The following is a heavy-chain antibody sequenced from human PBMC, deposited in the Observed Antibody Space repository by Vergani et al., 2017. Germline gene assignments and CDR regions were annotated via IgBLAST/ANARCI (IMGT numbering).Heavy chain of an antibody. J-gene: IGHJ4*02. Sequence: QVQLVQSGAEVKKPGSSVKVSCKASGGTFSSYAISWVRQAPGQGLEWIGEIYHSGSTNYNPSLKSRVTISVDKSKNQFSLKLSSVTAADTAVYYCARSRGYDFWSGYSTFDYWGQGTLVTVSS. CDR3: ARSRGYDFWSGYSTFDY. CDR1: GGTFSSYAI. V-gene: IGHV4-4*02. D-gene: IGHD3-3*01. CDR2: IYHSGST.